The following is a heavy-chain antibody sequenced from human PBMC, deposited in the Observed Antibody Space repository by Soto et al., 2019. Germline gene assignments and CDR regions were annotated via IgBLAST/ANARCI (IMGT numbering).Heavy chain of an antibody. CDR2: IVVGSGNT. V-gene: IGHV1-58*01. CDR1: GFTFTSYP. J-gene: IGHJ4*02. Sequence: SVKGSCKASGFTFTSYPVQRLRQTSGQRLEWIGWIVVGSGNTNYAQKFQERVTITRDMSTSTAYMELSSLRSEDTAVYYCADAPGGGGYGYLLAFRGKGTLVTVS. D-gene: IGHD3-10*01. CDR3: ADAPGGGGYGYLLAF.